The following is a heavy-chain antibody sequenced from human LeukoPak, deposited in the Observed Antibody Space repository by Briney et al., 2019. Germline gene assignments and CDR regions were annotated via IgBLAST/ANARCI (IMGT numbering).Heavy chain of an antibody. D-gene: IGHD3-3*01. CDR2: IYYSGST. J-gene: IGHJ3*02. Sequence: PSETLSLTCTVSGVSISSGGYYWSWIRQHPGKGLEWIVYIYYSGSTYYNPSLKSRVTISVDTSKNQFSLKLSSVTAADTAVYYCARDRGTEFLEWLSWVPANHDAFDIWGQGTMVTVSS. CDR3: ARDRGTEFLEWLSWVPANHDAFDI. CDR1: GVSISSGGYY. V-gene: IGHV4-31*03.